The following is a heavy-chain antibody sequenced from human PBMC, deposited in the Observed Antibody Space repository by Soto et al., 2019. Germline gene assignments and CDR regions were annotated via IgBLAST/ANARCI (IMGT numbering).Heavy chain of an antibody. CDR2: INSDGSST. V-gene: IGHV3-74*01. J-gene: IGHJ6*03. CDR1: GFTFSSYW. CDR3: ARGDYDFWSGPKVCYYYMDV. Sequence: GGSLRLSCAASGFTFSSYWMHWVRQAPGKGLVWVSRINSDGSSTSYADSVKGRFTISRDNAKNTLYLQMNSLRAEDTAVYYCARGDYDFWSGPKVCYYYMDVWGKGTTVTVSS. D-gene: IGHD3-3*01.